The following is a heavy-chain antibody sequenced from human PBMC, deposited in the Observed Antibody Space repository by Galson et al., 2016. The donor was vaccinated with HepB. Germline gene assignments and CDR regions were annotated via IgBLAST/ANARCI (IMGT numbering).Heavy chain of an antibody. Sequence: SVKVSCKASGYTFTNYNMHWVRQAPGQGLEWMGRVNPSSGSTIYAHNFQGRVTMTRDTSIGTAYMELSRLRSDDTAVYYCASSGYYSNLNYWGQGTLVTVSS. CDR1: GYTFTNYN. CDR3: ASSGYYSNLNY. J-gene: IGHJ4*02. CDR2: VNPSSGST. V-gene: IGHV1-2*06. D-gene: IGHD3-22*01.